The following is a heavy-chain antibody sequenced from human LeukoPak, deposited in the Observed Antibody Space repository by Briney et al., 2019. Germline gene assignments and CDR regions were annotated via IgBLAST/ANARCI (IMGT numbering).Heavy chain of an antibody. CDR1: GFTFSSYA. Sequence: GGSLRLSCSGSGFTFSSYAMHWVRQAPGKGLEYVSAISSNGGSTYYADSVKGRFTISRDNSKNTLYLQMSSLRAEDTAVYYCVKGTSGYSGYDYCYWGQGTLVTVSS. CDR2: ISSNGGST. V-gene: IGHV3-64D*06. J-gene: IGHJ4*02. D-gene: IGHD5-12*01. CDR3: VKGTSGYSGYDYCY.